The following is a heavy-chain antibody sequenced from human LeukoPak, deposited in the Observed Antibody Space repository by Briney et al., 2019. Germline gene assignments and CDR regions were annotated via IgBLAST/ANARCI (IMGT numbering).Heavy chain of an antibody. CDR3: ARRDYGDYSGGDY. V-gene: IGHV1-18*01. CDR2: ISAYNGNT. J-gene: IGHJ4*02. Sequence: SVKVSXKASXYTFTSYGISWVRQAPGQGLEWMGWISAYNGNTNYAQKLQGRVTMTTDTSTSTAYMELRSLRSDDTAVYYCARRDYGDYSGGDYWGQGTLVTVSS. CDR1: XYTFTSYG. D-gene: IGHD4-17*01.